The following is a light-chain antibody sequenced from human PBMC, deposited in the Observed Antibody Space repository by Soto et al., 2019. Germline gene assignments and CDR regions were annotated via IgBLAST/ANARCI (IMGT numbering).Light chain of an antibody. Sequence: VLTQSPVTLSLSPGERATLACSASQRLSSYFAWYQQKPGQPPSVLFYDWSFRATCVPTRFSGSASGTGFTVTILSLEPEDSAVDFCQQRSNWPWTFGHRTQVQI. CDR1: QRLSSY. V-gene: IGKV3-11*01. J-gene: IGKJ1*01. CDR2: DWS. CDR3: QQRSNWPWT.